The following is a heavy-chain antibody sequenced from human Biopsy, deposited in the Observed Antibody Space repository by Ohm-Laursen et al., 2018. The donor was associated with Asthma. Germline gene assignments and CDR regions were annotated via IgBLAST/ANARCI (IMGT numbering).Heavy chain of an antibody. CDR2: IYYSGTT. J-gene: IGHJ6*02. Sequence: SDTLSLTWSLSSGSGGYMRSGNYYWGWIRQPPGKGLKWIGSIYYSGTTYYNPSLESRVTVSADTSKNQFSLKLTSVTAADTAVYYCVRGSSSWHHGPFHYYYGLDVWGQGTTATVSS. CDR3: VRGSSSWHHGPFHYYYGLDV. D-gene: IGHD6-13*01. V-gene: IGHV4-39*01. CDR1: SGSGGYMRSGNYY.